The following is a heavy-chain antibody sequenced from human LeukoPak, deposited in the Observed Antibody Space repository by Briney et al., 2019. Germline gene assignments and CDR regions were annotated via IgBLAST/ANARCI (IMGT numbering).Heavy chain of an antibody. CDR3: ARDAQIAVAGNDAFDI. V-gene: IGHV1-69*13. J-gene: IGHJ3*02. CDR2: IIPICGTA. D-gene: IGHD6-19*01. CDR1: GGTFSSYA. Sequence: SVKVSCKASGGTFSSYAISWVRQAPGQGLEWMGGIIPICGTANYAQKFQGRVTITADESTSTAYMELSSLRSEDTAVYYCARDAQIAVAGNDAFDIWGQGTMVTVSS.